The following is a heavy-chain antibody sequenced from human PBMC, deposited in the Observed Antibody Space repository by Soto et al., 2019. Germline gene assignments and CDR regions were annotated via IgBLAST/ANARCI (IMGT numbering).Heavy chain of an antibody. Sequence: GGSLRLSCAASGFTFSSYAMSWVRQAPGKGLEWVSAISCSGGSTYYADSVKGRITISRDNSKNTLYLQMNSLRADDTAVYYCASVNSITMLVVVTSALPDFEYWGQGTLVTVSS. CDR3: ASVNSITMLVVVTSALPDFEY. V-gene: IGHV3-23*01. J-gene: IGHJ4*02. D-gene: IGHD3-22*01. CDR1: GFTFSSYA. CDR2: ISCSGGST.